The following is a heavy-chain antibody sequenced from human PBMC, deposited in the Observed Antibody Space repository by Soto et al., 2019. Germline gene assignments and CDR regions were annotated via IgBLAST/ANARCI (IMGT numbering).Heavy chain of an antibody. J-gene: IGHJ5*01. CDR3: APSSGFLSIALLDX. Sequence: PSETLSLTCDVSGDSISSVNWWIWVHQPPGNGLQWCWELYHTGTTSYNPSVKSRVTISVDKSQNGFSLDVTSVTAADTAVYYCAPSSGFLSIALLDXWGKG. CDR2: LYHTGTT. CDR1: GDSISSVNW. D-gene: IGHD3-10*01. V-gene: IGHV4-4*02.